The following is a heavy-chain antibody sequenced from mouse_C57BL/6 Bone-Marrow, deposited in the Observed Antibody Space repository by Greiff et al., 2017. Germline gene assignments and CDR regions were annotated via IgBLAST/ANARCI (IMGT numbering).Heavy chain of an antibody. CDR1: GFTFSSYA. CDR2: ISDGGSYT. Sequence: EVMLVESGGGLVKPGGSLKLSCAASGFTFSSYAMSWVRQTPEKRLEWVATISDGGSYTYYPDNVKGRFTIYRDNAKNNLYLQMSHLKSEDTAMYYCARNWAAWFAYWGQGTLVTVSA. D-gene: IGHD4-1*01. CDR3: ARNWAAWFAY. J-gene: IGHJ3*01. V-gene: IGHV5-4*03.